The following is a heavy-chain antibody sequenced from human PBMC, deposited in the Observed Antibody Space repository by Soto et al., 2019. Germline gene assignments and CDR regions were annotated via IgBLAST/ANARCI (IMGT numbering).Heavy chain of an antibody. V-gene: IGHV1-69*02. D-gene: IGHD3-3*01. Sequence: QVQLVQSGAEVKKPGSSVKVSCKASGGTFSSYTISWVRQAPGQGLEWMGRIIPILGIANYAQKFQGRVTITADKSTSTAYMELSSLRSEDTAVYYCARARDGIFGVVMAFDYWGQGTLVTVSS. CDR2: IIPILGIA. CDR1: GGTFSSYT. J-gene: IGHJ4*02. CDR3: ARARDGIFGVVMAFDY.